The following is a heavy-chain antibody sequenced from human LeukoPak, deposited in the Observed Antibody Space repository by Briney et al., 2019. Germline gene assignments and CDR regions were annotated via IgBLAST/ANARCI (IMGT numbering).Heavy chain of an antibody. D-gene: IGHD5-12*01. CDR2: IYHSGST. CDR3: ARARSGYVIEFFDY. CDR1: GGSISSGGYS. V-gene: IGHV4-30-2*01. J-gene: IGHJ4*02. Sequence: SQTLSLTCAVSGGSISSGGYSWSWIRQPPGKGLEWIGYIYHSGSTYYNPSLKSRVTISVDRSKNQFSLKLSSVTAADTAVYYCARARSGYVIEFFDYWGQGTLVTVSS.